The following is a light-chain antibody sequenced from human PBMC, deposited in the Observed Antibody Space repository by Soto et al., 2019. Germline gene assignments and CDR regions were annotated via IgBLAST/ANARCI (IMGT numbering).Light chain of an antibody. CDR2: AAS. CDR3: QQYNSYSLT. V-gene: IGKV1-5*01. Sequence: DVQMSQSPSSLSASVGDRVTITCRASQRISTYLHWFQQKPGKAPKLLIYAASNLQSRVPSRFSGSGSGTEFTLTISSLQPDDFATYYCQQYNSYSLTFGQGTKVDIK. J-gene: IGKJ1*01. CDR1: QRISTY.